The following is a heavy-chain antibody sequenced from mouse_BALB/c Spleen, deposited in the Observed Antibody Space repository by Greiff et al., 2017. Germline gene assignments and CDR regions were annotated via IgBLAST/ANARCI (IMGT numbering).Heavy chain of an antibody. D-gene: IGHD4-1*01. Sequence: EVMLVESGGGLVQPGGSLRLSCATSGFTFTDYYMSWVRQPPGKALEWLGFIRNKANGYTTEYSASVKGRFTISRDNSQSILYLQMNTLRAEDSATYYCARDISSVTGKAYWGQGTLVTVSA. CDR1: GFTFTDYY. CDR3: ARDISSVTGKAY. CDR2: IRNKANGYTT. J-gene: IGHJ3*01. V-gene: IGHV7-3*02.